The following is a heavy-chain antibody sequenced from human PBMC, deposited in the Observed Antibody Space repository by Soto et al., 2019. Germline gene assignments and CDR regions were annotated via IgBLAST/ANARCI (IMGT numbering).Heavy chain of an antibody. CDR2: IDPSDSYT. D-gene: IGHD1-7*01. CDR3: ARLAVHNWNYPLGAGPPFDY. V-gene: IGHV5-10-1*01. CDR1: GYSLPTYC. J-gene: IGHJ4*02. Sequence: GESLKSAGKASGYSLPTYCISWVLQMPWKVLEWMGRIDPSDSYTNYSPSFQGHVTISVDKSISTAYLQWSSLKASDTAMYYCARLAVHNWNYPLGAGPPFDYWGQGTLVTVSS.